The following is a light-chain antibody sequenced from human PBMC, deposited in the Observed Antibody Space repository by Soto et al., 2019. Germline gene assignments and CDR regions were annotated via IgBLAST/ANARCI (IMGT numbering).Light chain of an antibody. J-gene: IGLJ3*02. Sequence: QSALTQPPSASGSPGQSVTISCTGTSSDVGGYNYVSWYQQHPGKAPKLMIYEVTKRPSGVPDRFSGSKSGNTASLTVSGLQAEDEADYYCSSHAGINNVVFGGGTKRTVL. V-gene: IGLV2-8*01. CDR1: SSDVGGYNY. CDR2: EVT. CDR3: SSHAGINNVV.